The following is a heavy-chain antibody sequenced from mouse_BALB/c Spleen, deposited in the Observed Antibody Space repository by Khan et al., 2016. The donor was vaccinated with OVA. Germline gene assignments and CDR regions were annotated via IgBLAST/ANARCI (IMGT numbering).Heavy chain of an antibody. CDR3: ARRGLYGIFPY. J-gene: IGHJ3*01. Sequence: QVQLQQSGAELAKPGASVKMSCTASGYTFTTYWMHWIKQRPGQGLEWIGYINPSTGYTEYNQNFKDKATLTADESSSTAYMHLNSLTSEDSAGYYCARRGLYGIFPYWGQGTLVTVSA. V-gene: IGHV1-7*01. CDR2: INPSTGYT. CDR1: GYTFTTYW. D-gene: IGHD2-10*02.